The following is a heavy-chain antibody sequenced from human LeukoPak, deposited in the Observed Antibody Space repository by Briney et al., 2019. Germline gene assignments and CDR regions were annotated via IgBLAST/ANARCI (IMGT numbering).Heavy chain of an antibody. D-gene: IGHD2-15*01. Sequence: ASVKVSCKASGYTFTSYYMHWVRQAPGQGLEWMGIINPSGGSTSYAQKFQGRVTMTRDTSTSTVYMELSSLRSEDTAVYDCARALGCSGGSCYSLSGLDAFDIWGQGTMVTVSS. J-gene: IGHJ3*02. V-gene: IGHV1-46*01. CDR3: ARALGCSGGSCYSLSGLDAFDI. CDR2: INPSGGST. CDR1: GYTFTSYY.